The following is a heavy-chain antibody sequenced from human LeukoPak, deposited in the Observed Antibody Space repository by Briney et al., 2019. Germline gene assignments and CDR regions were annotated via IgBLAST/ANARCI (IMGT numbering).Heavy chain of an antibody. CDR3: ARSGLNRFDY. J-gene: IGHJ4*02. Sequence: GGSLRLSCAASGFTFSSYEMNWVRQAPGKGLEWVSYISSSGSTIYYADSVKGRFTISRDNSKNTLYLQMNSLRAEDTAVYYCARSGLNRFDYWGQGTLVTVSS. D-gene: IGHD2-15*01. CDR1: GFTFSSYE. CDR2: ISSSGSTI. V-gene: IGHV3-48*03.